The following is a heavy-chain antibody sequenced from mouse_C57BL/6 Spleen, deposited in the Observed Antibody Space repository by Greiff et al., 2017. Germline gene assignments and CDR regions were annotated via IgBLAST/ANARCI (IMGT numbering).Heavy chain of an antibody. V-gene: IGHV1-82*01. Sequence: QVQLQQSGPELVKPGASVKISCKASSYAFSSSWMNWVKQRPGKGLAWIGRIYPGDGDTNYNGKFKGQAPLTANQSSSTAYMQLSRLTSEDSAVYFCASSNWYFDYWGQGTTLTVSS. D-gene: IGHD2-5*01. CDR2: IYPGDGDT. CDR3: ASSNWYFDY. CDR1: SYAFSSSW. J-gene: IGHJ2*01.